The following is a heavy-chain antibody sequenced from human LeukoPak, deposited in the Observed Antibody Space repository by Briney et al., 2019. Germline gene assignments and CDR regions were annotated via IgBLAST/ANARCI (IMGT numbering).Heavy chain of an antibody. J-gene: IGHJ6*03. CDR3: ARGGSYFYDYYMDV. D-gene: IGHD1-26*01. Sequence: PSETLSLTCTVSGGSINNHYWSWIPQPAGEGLEWIWRIYTSGSNNYNPSLKSRITMSVDTSKSEFSLKLTSVTAADTAVYYCARGGSYFYDYYMDVWGKGATVTVSS. CDR2: IYTSGSN. CDR1: GGSINNHY. V-gene: IGHV4-4*07.